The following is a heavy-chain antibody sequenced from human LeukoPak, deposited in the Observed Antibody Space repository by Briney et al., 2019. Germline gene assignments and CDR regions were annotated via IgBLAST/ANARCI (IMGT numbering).Heavy chain of an antibody. J-gene: IGHJ3*02. CDR1: GYTFTGYY. V-gene: IGHV1-2*02. D-gene: IGHD5-24*01. Sequence: GASVKVSCKASGYTFTGYYMHWVRQAPGQGLEWMGWINPNSGGTDYAQKFQGKVTMTRDTSISTAYMELSRLRSDDTAVYYCARDRVEMATISGGFGAFDIWGQGTMVTVSS. CDR3: ARDRVEMATISGGFGAFDI. CDR2: INPNSGGT.